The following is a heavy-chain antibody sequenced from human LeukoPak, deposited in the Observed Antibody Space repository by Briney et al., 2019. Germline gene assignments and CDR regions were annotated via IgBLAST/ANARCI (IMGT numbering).Heavy chain of an antibody. J-gene: IGHJ4*02. CDR2: IYSGGST. Sequence: GGSLRLSCAASGFTVSSNYMSWVRQAPGKGLEWVSVIYSGGSTYYADSMKGRFTISRDNSKNTLYLQMNSLRAEDTAVYYCAREAPSRYDYLDYWGQGTLVTVSS. CDR1: GFTVSSNY. V-gene: IGHV3-53*01. D-gene: IGHD5-12*01. CDR3: AREAPSRYDYLDY.